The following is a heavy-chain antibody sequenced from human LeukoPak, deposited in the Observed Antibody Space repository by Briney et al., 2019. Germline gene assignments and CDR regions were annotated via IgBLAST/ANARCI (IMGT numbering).Heavy chain of an antibody. V-gene: IGHV1-18*01. CDR3: ARLWLVNYYYYYMDV. Sequence: ASVKVSCKASGYTFTSYGISWVRQAPGQGLEWMGWISAYNGNTNYAQKLQGRVTMTTDTSTSTAYMELRSLRSDDTAVYYCARLWLVNYYYYYMDVWGKGTTVTISS. CDR1: GYTFTSYG. D-gene: IGHD6-19*01. CDR2: ISAYNGNT. J-gene: IGHJ6*03.